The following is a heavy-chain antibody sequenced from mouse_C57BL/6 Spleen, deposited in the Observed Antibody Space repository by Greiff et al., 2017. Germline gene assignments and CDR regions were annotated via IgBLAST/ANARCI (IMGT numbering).Heavy chain of an antibody. CDR3: TRRIYDGYPLAY. J-gene: IGHJ3*01. CDR2: IDPETGGT. Sequence: VQLQQSGAELVRPGASVTLSCKASGYTFTDYEMHWVKQTPVHGLEWIGAIDPETGGTAYNQKFKGKAIMTADKSSSTAYMELRSLTSEDSAVYYCTRRIYDGYPLAYGGKGTLVTVSA. CDR1: GYTFTDYE. D-gene: IGHD2-3*01. V-gene: IGHV1-15*01.